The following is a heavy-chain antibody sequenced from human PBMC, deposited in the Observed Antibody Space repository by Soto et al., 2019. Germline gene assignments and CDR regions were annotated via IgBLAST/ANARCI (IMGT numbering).Heavy chain of an antibody. CDR3: ARYSADTPMVY. CDR1: GGIFRSND. V-gene: IGHV1-69*01. D-gene: IGHD3-10*01. CDR2: IIPQFHTP. Sequence: QVQLVQSGAEVRKPGSSVKVSCKSSGGIFRSNDISWVLQAPGQGLAWMGAIIPQFHTPYYAQKFQGRVTITAVEATSTAYMALNSLRHYDTAVYFCARYSADTPMVYWGRGTLLSVSS. J-gene: IGHJ2*01.